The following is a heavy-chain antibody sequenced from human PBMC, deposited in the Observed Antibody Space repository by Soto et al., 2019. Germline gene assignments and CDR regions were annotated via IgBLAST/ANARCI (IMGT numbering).Heavy chain of an antibody. J-gene: IGHJ4*02. CDR1: GYTFNTYN. D-gene: IGHD1-26*01. CDR2: INPSIGST. Sequence: ASVKVSCKASGYTFNTYNMYWVRQAPGQGLEWMGVINPSIGSTNYAQKFQGRVIMTRDTSTSTVYMELSTLRSDDTAVYYCARLYSGSRLDYWGQGTQVTSPQ. CDR3: ARLYSGSRLDY. V-gene: IGHV1-46*02.